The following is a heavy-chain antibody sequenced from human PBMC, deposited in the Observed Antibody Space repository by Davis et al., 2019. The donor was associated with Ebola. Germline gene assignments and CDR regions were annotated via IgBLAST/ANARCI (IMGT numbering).Heavy chain of an antibody. D-gene: IGHD2-2*01. CDR2: IYYSGST. Sequence: MPSETLSLTCTVSGGSISSYYWSWIRQPPGKGLEWIGYIYYSGSTNYNPSLKSRVTISVDTSKNQFSLKLSSVTAADTAVYYCARDANHFDELLFYYGMDVWGQGTTVTVSS. V-gene: IGHV4-59*12. J-gene: IGHJ6*02. CDR3: ARDANHFDELLFYYGMDV. CDR1: GGSISSYY.